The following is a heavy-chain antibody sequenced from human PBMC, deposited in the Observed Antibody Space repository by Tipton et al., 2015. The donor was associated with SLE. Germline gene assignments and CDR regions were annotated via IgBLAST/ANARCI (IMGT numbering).Heavy chain of an antibody. D-gene: IGHD2-2*01. Sequence: LRLSCAASGFTFSSYEMHWVRQTPGKGLEWIGEIDHSGTTYYNPSLKSRVTISVDKSKNHFSLKLSSVTAADTAMFYCATVRAGCSRTSCYLDSWGQGTLVTVSS. CDR2: IDHSGTT. J-gene: IGHJ4*02. V-gene: IGHV4-34*08. CDR3: ATVRAGCSRTSCYLDS. CDR1: GFTFSSYE.